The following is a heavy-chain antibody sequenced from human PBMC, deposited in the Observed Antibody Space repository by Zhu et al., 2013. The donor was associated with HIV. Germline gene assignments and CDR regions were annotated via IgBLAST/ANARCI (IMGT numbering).Heavy chain of an antibody. CDR1: GGSFSGYY. V-gene: IGHV4-34*01. Sequence: QVQLQQWGAGLLKPSETLSLTCAVYGGSFSGYYWSWIRQPPGKGLEWIGEINHSGSTNYNPSLKSRVTISVDTSKNQFSLKLSSVTAADTAVYYCARGLPRRYCSSTSCYMGPYYYYYMDVWGKGTTVTVSS. J-gene: IGHJ6*03. CDR3: ARGLPRRYCSSTSCYMGPYYYYYMDV. CDR2: INHSGST. D-gene: IGHD2-2*02.